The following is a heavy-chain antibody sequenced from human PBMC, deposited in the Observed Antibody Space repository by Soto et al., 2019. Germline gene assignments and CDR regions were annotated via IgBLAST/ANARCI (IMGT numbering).Heavy chain of an antibody. CDR3: ARVDAWFGEGYYYYYMDV. CDR1: GFTFSSYG. CDR2: IWYDGSNK. J-gene: IGHJ6*03. V-gene: IGHV3-33*01. Sequence: GGSLRLSCAASGFTFSSYGMHWVRQAPGKGLEWVAVIWYDGSNKYYADSVKGRFTISRDNSKNTLYLQMNSLRAEDTAVYYCARVDAWFGEGYYYYYMDVWGKGTTVTVSS. D-gene: IGHD3-10*01.